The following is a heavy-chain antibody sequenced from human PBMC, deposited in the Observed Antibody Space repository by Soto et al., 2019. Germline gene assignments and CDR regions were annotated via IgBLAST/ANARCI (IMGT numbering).Heavy chain of an antibody. CDR1: GFIFGNHG. V-gene: IGHV3-23*01. D-gene: IGHD2-8*01. J-gene: IGHJ4*02. CDR2: INANAIDT. Sequence: PGGSLRLSCAASGFIFGNHGMTWVRHAPGRALEWVSTINANAIDTHYADSVKGRFTISRDNSKSTLDLQMNSLRAEDTAIYYCVPWVSAHFDFWGPGTLVTVSS. CDR3: VPWVSAHFDF.